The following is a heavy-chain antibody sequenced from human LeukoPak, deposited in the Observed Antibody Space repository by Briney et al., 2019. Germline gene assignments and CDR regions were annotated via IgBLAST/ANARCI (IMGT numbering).Heavy chain of an antibody. CDR3: ARGRGSSWYFPFDY. CDR1: GGSFSGYH. CDR2: INHSGST. D-gene: IGHD6-13*01. V-gene: IGHV4-34*01. J-gene: IGHJ4*02. Sequence: PSETLSLTCAVYGGSFSGYHWSWIRQPPGKGLEWIGEINHSGSTNYNPSLKSRVTISVDTSKNQFSLKLSSVTAADTAVYYCARGRGSSWYFPFDYWGQGTLVTVSS.